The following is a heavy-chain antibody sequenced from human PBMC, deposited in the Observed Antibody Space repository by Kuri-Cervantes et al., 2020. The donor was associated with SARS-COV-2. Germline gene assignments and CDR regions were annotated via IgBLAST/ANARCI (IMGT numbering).Heavy chain of an antibody. CDR3: ASSIASGAFDI. CDR2: ISSSGSTI. J-gene: IGHJ3*02. CDR1: GFTFSNAW. V-gene: IGHV3-48*04. Sequence: GGSLRLSCAASGFTFSNAWMNWVRQAPGKGLEWVSYISSSGSTIYYADSVKGRFTISRDNAKNSLYLQMNSLRAEDTAVYYCASSIASGAFDIWGQGTMVTVSS. D-gene: IGHD1-26*01.